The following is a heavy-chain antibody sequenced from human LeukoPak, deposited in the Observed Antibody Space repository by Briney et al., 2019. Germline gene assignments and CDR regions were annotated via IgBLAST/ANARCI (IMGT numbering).Heavy chain of an antibody. CDR2: IYYGGSP. Sequence: SETLSLTCRVSGGSISSSNYYWGWIRQPPGEGLEWSGSIYYGGSPYYNPSLKSRVTISVDTSKNQFSLELSSVTAADTAVYYCARHGGPGYNYGYGRNYYYGMDVWGQGTTVTVSS. CDR1: GGSISSSNYY. CDR3: ARHGGPGYNYGYGRNYYYGMDV. D-gene: IGHD5-18*01. V-gene: IGHV4-39*01. J-gene: IGHJ6*02.